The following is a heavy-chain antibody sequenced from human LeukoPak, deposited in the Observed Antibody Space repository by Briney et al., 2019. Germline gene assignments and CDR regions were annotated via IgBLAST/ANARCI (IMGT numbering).Heavy chain of an antibody. V-gene: IGHV1-18*01. CDR2: ISPYNGNT. D-gene: IGHD3-3*01. CDR1: GYTFTSYG. CDR3: ARVFRGYYDFWSGREPYGMDV. J-gene: IGHJ6*02. Sequence: ASVKVSCKASGYTFTSYGISWVRQAPGQGLEWMGWISPYNGNTNYAQKLQGRVTMTTDTSTSTAYMELRSLRSDDTAVYYCARVFRGYYDFWSGREPYGMDVWGQGTTVTVSS.